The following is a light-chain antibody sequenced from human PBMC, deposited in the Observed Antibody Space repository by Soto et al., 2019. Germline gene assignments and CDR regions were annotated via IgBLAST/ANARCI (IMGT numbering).Light chain of an antibody. Sequence: DFQMTQSPSTLSASVGDRVTITCRASQNIRSRLAWFQQKPGKAPKLLIYDASSLESGVPQRFSGSGSGTDFTLTISGLQSEDFATYYSQQLTRYPSTFGGGTKVDIK. CDR3: QQLTRYPST. V-gene: IGKV1-5*01. CDR1: QNIRSR. CDR2: DAS. J-gene: IGKJ4*02.